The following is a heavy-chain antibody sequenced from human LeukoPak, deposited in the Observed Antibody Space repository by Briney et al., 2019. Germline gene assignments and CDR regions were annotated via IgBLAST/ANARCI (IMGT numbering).Heavy chain of an antibody. D-gene: IGHD3-10*01. CDR2: GTP. Sequence: SETLSLTCTVSGGSISTSYYWGWVRQAPGKGLEWIGSGTPYYNPSLKSRVTISVDTSRNQFSLKLTSVTAADTAVYYCARTGGYMVWGVQNWFDPWGQGTLVTVSS. V-gene: IGHV4-39*01. CDR3: ARTGGYMVWGVQNWFDP. J-gene: IGHJ5*02. CDR1: GGSISTSYY.